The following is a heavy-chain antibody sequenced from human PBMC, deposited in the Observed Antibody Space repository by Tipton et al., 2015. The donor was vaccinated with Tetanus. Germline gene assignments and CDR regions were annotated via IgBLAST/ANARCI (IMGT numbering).Heavy chain of an antibody. Sequence: QMQLVQSGAEVKKPGASVKVSCKASGYTLINYYMHWVRQAPGQGLEWMGMMNPSDDRTSHAQRFQGRVTMTRGTSTSTAYMELSGLRSDDTAVYYCARDWDNWGQGTLVTVSS. CDR1: GYTLINYY. V-gene: IGHV1-46*01. CDR2: MNPSDDRT. J-gene: IGHJ4*02. CDR3: ARDWDN.